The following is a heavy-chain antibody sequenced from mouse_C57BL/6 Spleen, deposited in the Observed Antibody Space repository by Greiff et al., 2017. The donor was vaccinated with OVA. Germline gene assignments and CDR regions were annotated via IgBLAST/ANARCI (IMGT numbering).Heavy chain of an antibody. D-gene: IGHD1-1*01. CDR3: ARSGALGSSRYFDV. V-gene: IGHV1-69*01. CDR2: IDPSDSYT. Sequence: QVQLQQPGAELVMPGASVKLSCKASGYTFTSYWMHWVKQRPGQGLEWIGEIDPSDSYTNYNQKFKGKSTLTVDKSSSTAYMQLSSLTSEDSAVYYCARSGALGSSRYFDVWGTGTTVTVSS. J-gene: IGHJ1*03. CDR1: GYTFTSYW.